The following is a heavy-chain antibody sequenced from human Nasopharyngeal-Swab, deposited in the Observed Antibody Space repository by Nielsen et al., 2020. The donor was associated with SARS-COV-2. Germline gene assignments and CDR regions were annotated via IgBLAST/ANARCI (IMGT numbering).Heavy chain of an antibody. V-gene: IGHV3-30*16. CDR1: GYTFTSYY. J-gene: IGHJ4*02. Sequence: SCKASGYTFTSYYMHWVRQAPGQGLEWVAVISYDGSNKYYADSVKGRFTISRDNSKNTLYLQMNSLRAEDTAVYYCARISSRGGYCTNGVCSALDYWGQGTLVTVSS. D-gene: IGHD2-8*01. CDR2: ISYDGSNK. CDR3: ARISSRGGYCTNGVCSALDY.